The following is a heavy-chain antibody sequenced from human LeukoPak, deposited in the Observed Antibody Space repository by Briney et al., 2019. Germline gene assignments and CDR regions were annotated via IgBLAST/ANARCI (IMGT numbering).Heavy chain of an antibody. J-gene: IGHJ4*02. CDR3: AREWGLESSGYYYAY. V-gene: IGHV1-69*01. Sequence: SVKVSCKASGGTFSRFTISWVRQAPGQGFEWTGGITPIFGTANFAQKFQGRVSITADESTSTAFMELSSLRSEDTAVYYCAREWGLESSGYYYAYWGQGTLVTVSS. D-gene: IGHD3-22*01. CDR1: GGTFSRFT. CDR2: ITPIFGTA.